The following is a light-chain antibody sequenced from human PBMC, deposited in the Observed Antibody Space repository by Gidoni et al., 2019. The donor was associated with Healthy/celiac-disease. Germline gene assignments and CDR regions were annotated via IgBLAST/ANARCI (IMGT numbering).Light chain of an antibody. CDR1: SSNIGSNT. CDR2: SNN. Sequence: QSVLTHPPSASGPPGQRGTLSCSGSSSNIGSNTVNWYQQLPGTAPKLLIYSNNQRPSGVPDRFSGSKSGTSASLAISGLQSEDEADYYCAAWDDSLNGPNYVFGTGTKVTVL. J-gene: IGLJ1*01. V-gene: IGLV1-44*01. CDR3: AAWDDSLNGPNYV.